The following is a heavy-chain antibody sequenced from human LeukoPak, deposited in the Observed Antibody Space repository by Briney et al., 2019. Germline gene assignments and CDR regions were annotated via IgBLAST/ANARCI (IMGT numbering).Heavy chain of an antibody. CDR2: TYYRSKWYN. CDR3: ARGHYYDSSGSREMHAFDI. V-gene: IGHV6-1*01. J-gene: IGHJ3*02. Sequence: SQTLSLTCAISGDSVSSNSAAWNWIRQSPSRGLEWLGRTYYRSKWYNDYAVSVKSRITINPDTSKNQFSLQLNSVTPEDTAVYYCARGHYYDSSGSREMHAFDIWGQGTTVTVSS. D-gene: IGHD3-22*01. CDR1: GDSVSSNSAA.